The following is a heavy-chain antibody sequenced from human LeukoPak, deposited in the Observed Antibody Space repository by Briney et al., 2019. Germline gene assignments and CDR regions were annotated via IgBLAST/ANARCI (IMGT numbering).Heavy chain of an antibody. CDR1: GGSFSSYY. CDR2: IYNSGST. J-gene: IGHJ4*02. D-gene: IGHD3-10*01. V-gene: IGHV4-4*07. Sequence: SETLSLTCTVSGGSFSSYYWSWIRQPAGKGLEWIGRIYNSGSTNYNPSLKSRVTMSVDTSKNQFSLKLSSVTAADTAVYYCARIYGSGSYYNNWGQGTLVTVSS. CDR3: ARIYGSGSYYNN.